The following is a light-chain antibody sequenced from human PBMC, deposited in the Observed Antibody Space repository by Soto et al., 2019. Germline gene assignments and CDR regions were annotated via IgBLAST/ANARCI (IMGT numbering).Light chain of an antibody. V-gene: IGKV1-27*01. J-gene: IGKJ1*01. CDR1: QAINIY. CDR3: QKYYSAPWT. Sequence: DSQMTQSPSSLSASVGDRVTITCRASQAINIYLAWYQQKPGKVPKLLIYGASTLPSGVPSRFSGSGSGTEFTLTISSLQPEDVATYYCQKYYSAPWTFGQGTRVEIK. CDR2: GAS.